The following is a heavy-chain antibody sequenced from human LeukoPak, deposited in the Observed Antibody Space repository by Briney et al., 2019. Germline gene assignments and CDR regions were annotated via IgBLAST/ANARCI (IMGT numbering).Heavy chain of an antibody. J-gene: IGHJ6*02. CDR2: INSDGSST. V-gene: IGHV3-74*01. CDR3: ARVYYYGSGSYSYYYGMDV. CDR1: GFTFSSDW. Sequence: GGSLRLSCAASGFTFSSDWMHSVRQAPGKGLGWVSRINSDGSSTSYADSVKGRFTISRDNATNTLYLQMNSLRAEDTAVYYCARVYYYGSGSYSYYYGMDVWGQGTTVTVSS. D-gene: IGHD3-10*01.